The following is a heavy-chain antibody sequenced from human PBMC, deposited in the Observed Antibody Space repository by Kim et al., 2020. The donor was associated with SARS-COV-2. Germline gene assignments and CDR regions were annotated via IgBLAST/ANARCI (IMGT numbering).Heavy chain of an antibody. CDR3: AKDPRVIVGATDY. Sequence: GGSLRLSCAASGFTFSSTAMSWVRQAPGKGLEWISCISGSGGSTYYADSVKGRFTMSRDNSRNMMYLQMKSLRAEDTAVYYCAKDPRVIVGATDYWGQGILVTVSS. CDR1: GFTFSSTA. CDR2: ISGSGGST. J-gene: IGHJ4*02. V-gene: IGHV3-23*01. D-gene: IGHD1-26*01.